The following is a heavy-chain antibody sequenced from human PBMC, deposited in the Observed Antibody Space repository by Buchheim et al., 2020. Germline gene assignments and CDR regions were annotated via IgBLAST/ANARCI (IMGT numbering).Heavy chain of an antibody. V-gene: IGHV4-34*01. J-gene: IGHJ5*02. CDR2: INHSGSA. CDR3: ARGGDIVVVVAADNWFDP. D-gene: IGHD2-15*01. Sequence: QVQLQQWGAGLLKPSETLSLTCAVYGGSFSGYYWSWIRQPPGKGLEWIGEINHSGSANYNPSLKSRVTISVDTSKNQFSLKPNSVTAADTAVYYCARGGDIVVVVAADNWFDPWGQGTL. CDR1: GGSFSGYY.